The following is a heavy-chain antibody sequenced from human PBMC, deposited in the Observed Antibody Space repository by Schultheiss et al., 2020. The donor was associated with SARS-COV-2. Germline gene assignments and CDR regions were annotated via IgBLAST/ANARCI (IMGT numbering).Heavy chain of an antibody. CDR3: ARVGVTTHYFDY. CDR2: IYYSGST. Sequence: SETLSLTCTVSGYSISSGYYWSWIRQPAGKGLEWIGYIYYSGSTNYNPSLKSRVTISVDTSKNQFSLKLSSVTAADTAVYYCARVGVTTHYFDYWGQGTLVTGSS. V-gene: IGHV4-61*10. D-gene: IGHD4-11*01. CDR1: GYSISSGYY. J-gene: IGHJ4*02.